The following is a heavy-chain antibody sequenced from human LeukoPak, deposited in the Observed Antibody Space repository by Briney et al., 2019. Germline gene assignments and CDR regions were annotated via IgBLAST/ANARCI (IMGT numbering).Heavy chain of an antibody. CDR3: ARVRGGSGSLGIDY. V-gene: IGHV3-30-3*01. CDR1: GFTFSSYA. J-gene: IGHJ4*02. CDR2: IPCDGSNK. D-gene: IGHD3-10*01. Sequence: GRSLRLSCAASGFTFSSYAMHWVRQAPGKGLEWAAVIPCDGSNKYYADSVKGRFTISRDNSKNTLYLQMNSLRAEDTAVYYCARVRGGSGSLGIDYWGQGTLVTVSS.